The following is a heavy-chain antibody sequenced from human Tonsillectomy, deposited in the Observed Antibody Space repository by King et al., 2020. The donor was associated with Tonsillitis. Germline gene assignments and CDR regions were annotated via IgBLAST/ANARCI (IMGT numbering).Heavy chain of an antibody. Sequence: VQLVQSGTEVKKPGESLKISCKGSGYSFTSYWIGWVRQMPGKGLEWMGIIYPGDSDTRYSPSFQGQVTISADKSISTAYLQWSSLKASDTAIFYCARLIPYGSGSFYFDYWGQGTLVTVSS. J-gene: IGHJ4*02. CDR1: GYSFTSYW. V-gene: IGHV5-51*01. CDR3: ARLIPYGSGSFYFDY. CDR2: IYPGDSDT. D-gene: IGHD3-10*01.